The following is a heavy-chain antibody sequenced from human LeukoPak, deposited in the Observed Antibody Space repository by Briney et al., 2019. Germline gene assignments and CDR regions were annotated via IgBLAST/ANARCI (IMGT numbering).Heavy chain of an antibody. V-gene: IGHV5-51*01. D-gene: IGHD4-17*01. J-gene: IGHJ4*02. CDR3: ARNLDYGDYHYLFDY. CDR1: GSRFTSYW. CDR2: IYPGDSDT. Sequence: GAPLKISCKGSGSRFTSYWIGWVRRMPGKGLEWMGIIYPGDSDTRYSPSFQGQVTISADKSISTAYLQWSSLKASDTAMYYCARNLDYGDYHYLFDYWGQGTLVTVSS.